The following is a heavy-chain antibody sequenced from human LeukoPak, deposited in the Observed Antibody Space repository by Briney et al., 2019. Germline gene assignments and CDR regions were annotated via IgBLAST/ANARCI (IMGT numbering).Heavy chain of an antibody. CDR2: IIPIFGTA. CDR1: GGTFSSYA. V-gene: IGHV1-69*13. CDR3: ARGDYDFWSGYYYY. Sequence: GAPVKVSCKASGGTFSSYAISWVRQAPGQGLEWMGGIIPIFGTANYAQKFQGRVTITADESTSTAYMELSSLRSEDTAVYYCARGDYDFWSGYYYYWGQGTLVTVSS. D-gene: IGHD3-3*01. J-gene: IGHJ4*02.